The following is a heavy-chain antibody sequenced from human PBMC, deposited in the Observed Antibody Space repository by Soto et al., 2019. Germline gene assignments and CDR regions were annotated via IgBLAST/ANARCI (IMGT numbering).Heavy chain of an antibody. CDR3: ARVSYDSSGYWGLFDP. D-gene: IGHD3-22*01. Sequence: GASVKVSCKASGYTFTSYGISWVRQAPGQGLEWMGWISAYNGNTNYAQKLQGRVTMTTDTSTSTAYMELRSLRSDDTAVYYCARVSYDSSGYWGLFDPWGQGTLVTVSS. CDR1: GYTFTSYG. V-gene: IGHV1-18*01. J-gene: IGHJ5*02. CDR2: ISAYNGNT.